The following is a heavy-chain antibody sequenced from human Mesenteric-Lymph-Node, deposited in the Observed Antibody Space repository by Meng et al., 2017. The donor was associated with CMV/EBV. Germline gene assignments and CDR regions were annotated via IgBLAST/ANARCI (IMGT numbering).Heavy chain of an antibody. CDR2: IYSGGTT. V-gene: IGHV3-53*01. J-gene: IGHJ6*02. CDR1: GFSVSNNY. D-gene: IGHD1-26*01. CDR3: ARALSGSYYSGMDV. Sequence: LSLTCAASGFSVSNNYMTWVRQAPGKGLEWASVIYSGGTTYYEDSVKGRFTISRDNSKNTVYLQMNSLRGEDTAVYYCARALSGSYYSGMDVWGQGTTVTVSS.